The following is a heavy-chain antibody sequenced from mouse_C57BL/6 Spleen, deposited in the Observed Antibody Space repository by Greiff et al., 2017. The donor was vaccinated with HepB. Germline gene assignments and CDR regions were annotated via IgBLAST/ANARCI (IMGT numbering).Heavy chain of an antibody. Sequence: QVQLQQPGAELVKPGASVKLSCKASGYTFTSYWMQWVKQRPGQGLEWIGEIDPSDSYTNYNQKFKGKATLTVDTSSSTAYMQLSSLTSEDSAVYYCARPRITTVVATGAMDYWGQGTSVTVSS. CDR1: GYTFTSYW. D-gene: IGHD1-1*01. CDR3: ARPRITTVVATGAMDY. J-gene: IGHJ4*01. V-gene: IGHV1-50*01. CDR2: IDPSDSYT.